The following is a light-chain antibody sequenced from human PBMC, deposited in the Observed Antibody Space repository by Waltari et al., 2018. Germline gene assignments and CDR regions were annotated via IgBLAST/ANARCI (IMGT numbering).Light chain of an antibody. CDR3: TSYSASATPYV. CDR1: NLDIDGYDY. J-gene: IGLJ1*01. CDR2: DVR. Sequence: QSVLTPPASVSGSPGQSITISCSGPNLDIDGYDYVSWYQRHPGMPPKLLIYDVRYRPSGVSSRFSASKSGSTASLTISGLQPDDEAEYFCTSYSASATPYVFGTGTKVTVL. V-gene: IGLV2-14*01.